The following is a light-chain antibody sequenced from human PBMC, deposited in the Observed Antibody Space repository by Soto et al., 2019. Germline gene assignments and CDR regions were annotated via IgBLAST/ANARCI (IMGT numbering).Light chain of an antibody. J-gene: IGKJ1*01. Sequence: EIVMTQSPATLSVFPGERATVSCRASQNIISNLAWYQQKPGQAPSLLIYGASTREKGVPARFSGSGSGTEFTLTISSLQSEDSAVYYCQQYHNWRSWTFRQGTKVEMK. CDR2: GAS. CDR3: QQYHNWRSWT. CDR1: QNIISN. V-gene: IGKV3-15*01.